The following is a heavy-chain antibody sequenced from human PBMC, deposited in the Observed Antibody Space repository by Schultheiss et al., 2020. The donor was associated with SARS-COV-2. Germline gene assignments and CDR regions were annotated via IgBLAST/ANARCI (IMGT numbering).Heavy chain of an antibody. D-gene: IGHD3-22*01. CDR2: IDWDDDK. V-gene: IGHV2-70*01. CDR1: GFSLSTSGMC. CDR3: ARIRQGAFDSSGYYSEVVDAFDI. Sequence: SGPTLVKPTQTLTLTCTFSGFSLSTSGMCVSWIRQPPGKALEWLALIDWDDDKYYSTSLKTRLTISKDTSKNQVVLTMTNMDPVDTATYYCARIRQGAFDSSGYYSEVVDAFDIWGQGTMVTVSS. J-gene: IGHJ3*02.